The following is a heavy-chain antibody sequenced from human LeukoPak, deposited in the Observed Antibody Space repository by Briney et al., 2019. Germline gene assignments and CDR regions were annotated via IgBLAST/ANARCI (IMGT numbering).Heavy chain of an antibody. D-gene: IGHD2-15*01. Sequence: ASVKVSCKASGYTFTSYYMHWVRQAPGQGLEWMGIINPSGGSTSYAQKFQGRVTTTRDTSTSTVYMELSSLRSEDTAVYYCARAPAPNWFDPWGQGTLVTVSS. CDR1: GYTFTSYY. CDR3: ARAPAPNWFDP. V-gene: IGHV1-46*01. CDR2: INPSGGST. J-gene: IGHJ5*02.